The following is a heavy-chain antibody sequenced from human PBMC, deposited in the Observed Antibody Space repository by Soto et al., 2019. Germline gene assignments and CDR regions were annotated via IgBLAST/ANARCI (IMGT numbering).Heavy chain of an antibody. D-gene: IGHD3-9*01. CDR1: GYTFTGYY. CDR3: AREGLTDYDILTGSSDWFDP. CDR2: INPNSGGT. Sequence: ASVKVACKASGYTFTGYYMHWVRQAPGQGLEWMGWINPNSGGTNYAQKFQGRVTMTRDTSISTAYMELSRLRSDDTAVYYCAREGLTDYDILTGSSDWFDPWGQGTLVTVSS. J-gene: IGHJ5*02. V-gene: IGHV1-2*02.